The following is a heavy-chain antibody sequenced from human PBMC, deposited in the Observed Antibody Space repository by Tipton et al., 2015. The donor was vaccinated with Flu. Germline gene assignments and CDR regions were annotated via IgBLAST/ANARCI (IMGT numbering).Heavy chain of an antibody. CDR3: ARRDYSNYVSEPKNWFDP. V-gene: IGHV4-61*02. CDR2: IYTGGNT. D-gene: IGHD4-11*01. Sequence: TLSLTCTVSGASISSGDLYWSWIRQPAGKGLEWIGRIYTGGNTNYNASLKSRVTISMNTSKNQFSLKLSSVTAADTAVYYCARRDYSNYVSEPKNWFDPWGQGTLVTVSS. CDR1: GASISSGDLY. J-gene: IGHJ5*02.